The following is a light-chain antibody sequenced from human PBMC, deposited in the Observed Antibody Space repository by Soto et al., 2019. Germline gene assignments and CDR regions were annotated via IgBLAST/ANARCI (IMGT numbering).Light chain of an antibody. CDR1: QNINDC. J-gene: IGKJ3*01. CDR2: KAS. V-gene: IGKV1-5*03. Sequence: DIQMTQSPSTLSASVGDRVTITCRASQNINDCLAWYQQKPGKAPRLLIYKASTLESGVPSRFSGSGCGTEFTLTISSLQPDDFATYYCQQYNTSSFTFGPGAKVDIK. CDR3: QQYNTSSFT.